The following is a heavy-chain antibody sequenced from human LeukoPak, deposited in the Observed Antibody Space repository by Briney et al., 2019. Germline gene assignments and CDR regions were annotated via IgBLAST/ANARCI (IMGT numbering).Heavy chain of an antibody. D-gene: IGHD3-10*01. V-gene: IGHV4-30-4*01. CDR1: GGSISSGDYY. J-gene: IGHJ4*02. Sequence: SQTLSLTCTVSGGSISSGDYYWSWIRQPPGKGLEWIGYTYYSGSTYYNPSLKSRGTVSLDTSKNQFSLRLSSVTVAVTAVYYCARAIASSGSRLFDYWGQGTLVTVSS. CDR3: ARAIASSGSRLFDY. CDR2: TYYSGST.